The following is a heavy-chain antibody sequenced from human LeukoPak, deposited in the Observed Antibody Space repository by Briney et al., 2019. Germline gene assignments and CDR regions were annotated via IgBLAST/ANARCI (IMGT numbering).Heavy chain of an antibody. J-gene: IGHJ6*03. D-gene: IGHD1-1*01. Sequence: GGSFKLSCEASGFTFSNAWMSWSRQAQGKGLEWFGRIKSKTDGGTTDYAAPVKGRFTISRDDSKNTLYLQMNSLKTEDTAVYYCTTDWKNYYYYMDVWGKGTTVTVSS. CDR3: TTDWKNYYYYMDV. CDR2: IKSKTDGGTT. V-gene: IGHV3-15*01. CDR1: GFTFSNAW.